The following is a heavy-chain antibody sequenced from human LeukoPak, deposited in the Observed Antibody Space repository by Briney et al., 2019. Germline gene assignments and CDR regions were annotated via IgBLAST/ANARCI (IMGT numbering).Heavy chain of an antibody. CDR3: ARGVGLLWFGEFVSSQNWFDP. V-gene: IGHV4-34*01. D-gene: IGHD3-10*01. J-gene: IGHJ5*02. Sequence: SETLSLTCAVYGGSFSGYYWSWIRQPPGKGLEWIGEINHSGSTNYNPSLKSRVTISVDTSKNQFSLKLSPVTAADTAVYYCARGVGLLWFGEFVSSQNWFDPWGQGTLVTVSS. CDR2: INHSGST. CDR1: GGSFSGYY.